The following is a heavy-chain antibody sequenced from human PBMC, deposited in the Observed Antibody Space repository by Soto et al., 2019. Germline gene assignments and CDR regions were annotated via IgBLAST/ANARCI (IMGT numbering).Heavy chain of an antibody. Sequence: QVQLQESGPGLVKPSQTLSLTCTVSGGSISSGGYYWSWIRQHPGKGLEWIGYIYYSGSTYYNPSPTRRVTISVDTSKNQFSLKLSSVTAADTAVYYCARWPQLEPRFDYWGQGTLVTVSS. D-gene: IGHD1-1*01. CDR2: IYYSGST. CDR1: GGSISSGGYY. J-gene: IGHJ4*02. CDR3: ARWPQLEPRFDY. V-gene: IGHV4-31*03.